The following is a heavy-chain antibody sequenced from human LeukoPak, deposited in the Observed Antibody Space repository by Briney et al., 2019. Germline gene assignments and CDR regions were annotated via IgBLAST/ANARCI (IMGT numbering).Heavy chain of an antibody. V-gene: IGHV3-53*01. CDR2: IYSGGST. J-gene: IGHJ3*02. D-gene: IGHD1-26*01. Sequence: GGSLRLSCAASGFTVSSNYMSWVRQAPGKGLEWVSVIYSGGSTYYADSVKGRFTISRDSSKNTLYLQMNSLRAEDTAVYYCARGLVGANDAFDIWGQGTMVTVSS. CDR3: ARGLVGANDAFDI. CDR1: GFTVSSNY.